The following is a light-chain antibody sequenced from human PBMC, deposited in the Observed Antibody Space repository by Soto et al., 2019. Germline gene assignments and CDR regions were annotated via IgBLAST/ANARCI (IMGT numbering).Light chain of an antibody. CDR1: QSISGY. J-gene: IGKJ3*01. Sequence: DIQMTQSPSSLSASVGDRVNITCRASQSISGYLNWFQQKPGKAPKLLIYVASTLQPGVPSRFSGSRSGTDFTLTVSSLQPEDVATYYCQKYNGVPLSFGPGTKVEIK. CDR3: QKYNGVPLS. CDR2: VAS. V-gene: IGKV1-27*01.